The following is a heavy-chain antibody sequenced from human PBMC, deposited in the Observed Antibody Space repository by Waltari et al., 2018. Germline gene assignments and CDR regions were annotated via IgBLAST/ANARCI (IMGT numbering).Heavy chain of an antibody. D-gene: IGHD3-16*01. Sequence: QQESGPSRGQPSETLSLACPVSYLSISSSIYSWGWIRLAPGKGLEWIGHIYYSGSSYHNPSLKSRITMSVDSSKNQFSLTLSSVTAADTAVYYCARVLIRTSGLNFDSWGQGSLVTVSS. CDR1: YLSISSSIYS. CDR3: ARVLIRTSGLNFDS. CDR2: IYYSGSS. J-gene: IGHJ4*02. V-gene: IGHV4-39*07.